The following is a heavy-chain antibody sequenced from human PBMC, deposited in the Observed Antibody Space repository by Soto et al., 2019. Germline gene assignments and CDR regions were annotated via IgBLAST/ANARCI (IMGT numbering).Heavy chain of an antibody. J-gene: IGHJ4*02. CDR1: GYTFTSYG. CDR3: ARDGDVDTAMEYFDY. CDR2: ISAYNGNT. Sequence: ASVKVSCKASGYTFTSYGISWVRQAPGQGLEWMGWISAYNGNTNYAQKLQGRVTMTTDTSTSTAYMELRSLRSDDTAVYYCARDGDVDTAMEYFDYWGQGTLVTVSS. V-gene: IGHV1-18*01. D-gene: IGHD5-18*01.